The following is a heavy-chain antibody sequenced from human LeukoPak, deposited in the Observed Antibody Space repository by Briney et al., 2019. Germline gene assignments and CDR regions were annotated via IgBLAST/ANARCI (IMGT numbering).Heavy chain of an antibody. CDR3: ARDKYDYVWGSYRQYYFDY. J-gene: IGHJ4*02. CDR1: GGSISSSSYY. CDR2: IYYSGST. D-gene: IGHD3-16*02. Sequence: SETLSLTCTVSGGSISSSSYYWGWIRQPPGKGLEWIGSIYYSGSTYYNPSLKSRVTISVDTSKNQFSLKLSSVTAADTAVYYCARDKYDYVWGSYRQYYFDYWGQGTLVTVSS. V-gene: IGHV4-39*07.